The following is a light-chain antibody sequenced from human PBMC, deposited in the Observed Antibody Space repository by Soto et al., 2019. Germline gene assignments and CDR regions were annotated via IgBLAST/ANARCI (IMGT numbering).Light chain of an antibody. J-gene: IGLJ1*01. CDR2: DVS. Sequence: QSDLAQPASVSGSRGQSITISCTGTSSDVGAYNYVSWYQQHPGKAPKFMIYDVSNRPSGVSNRFSGSKSGNTASLTISGLQAEDEADYYCSSYTSSSTLYVFGTGTKVTVL. CDR3: SSYTSSSTLYV. V-gene: IGLV2-14*03. CDR1: SSDVGAYNY.